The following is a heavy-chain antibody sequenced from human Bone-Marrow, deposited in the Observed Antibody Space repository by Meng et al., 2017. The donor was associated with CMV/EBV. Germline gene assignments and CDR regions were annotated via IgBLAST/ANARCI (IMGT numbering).Heavy chain of an antibody. Sequence: ASVKVSCKASGYTFTSYYMHWVRQAPGQGLEWMGIINPSGGSTSYAQKFQGRVTMTRDTSTSTVYMELSSLRFDDTAVYYCARGQQKRDILTGPCDYWGQGSLVTVSS. CDR1: GYTFTSYY. CDR3: ARGQQKRDILTGPCDY. V-gene: IGHV1-46*01. D-gene: IGHD3-9*01. J-gene: IGHJ4*02. CDR2: INPSGGST.